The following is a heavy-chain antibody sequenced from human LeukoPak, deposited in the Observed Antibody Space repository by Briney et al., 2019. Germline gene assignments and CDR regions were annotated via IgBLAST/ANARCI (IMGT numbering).Heavy chain of an antibody. CDR1: GGSISSSSYY. J-gene: IGHJ3*01. D-gene: IGHD3-22*01. V-gene: IGHV4-39*02. CDR3: ARELRYDNSDSGAF. CDR2: IFCSGST. Sequence: SETLSLTCTVSGGSISSSSYYWGWIRQPPRKGLEWIGSIFCSGSTYYNPSLKSPVTISVDTSKNQFSLKLSSVTAADTAVYYCARELRYDNSDSGAFWGQGTVVTVSS.